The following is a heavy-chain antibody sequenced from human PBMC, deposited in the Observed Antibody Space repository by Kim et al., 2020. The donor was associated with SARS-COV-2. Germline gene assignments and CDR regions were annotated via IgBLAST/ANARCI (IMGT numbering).Heavy chain of an antibody. V-gene: IGHV5-51*01. Sequence: GESLKISCKGSGHSFTSYWIAWVRQMPGKGLEWMGIIFPGDSDTRYSPSFQGQVTISADKSISTAYLQWSSLKASDTAMYYCARRASGYDRVADFDYWGQGTLVTVSS. CDR2: IFPGDSDT. D-gene: IGHD5-12*01. J-gene: IGHJ4*02. CDR3: ARRASGYDRVADFDY. CDR1: GHSFTSYW.